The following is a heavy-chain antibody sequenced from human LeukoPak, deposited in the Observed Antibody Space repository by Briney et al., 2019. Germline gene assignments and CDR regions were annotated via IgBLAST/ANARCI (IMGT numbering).Heavy chain of an antibody. CDR3: ARGGLRVRGVNRNWFDP. CDR1: GFTFRDYN. V-gene: IGHV3-11*04. D-gene: IGHD3-10*01. Sequence: GGSLRLSCGASGFTFRDYNMSWIRQAPGRGLEYISYINTGGGSIYYAGSVKGRFTISRDNAKNSLYLQMSNVRAEDTAVYYCARGGLRVRGVNRNWFDPWGQGTLVTVSS. CDR2: INTGGGSI. J-gene: IGHJ5*02.